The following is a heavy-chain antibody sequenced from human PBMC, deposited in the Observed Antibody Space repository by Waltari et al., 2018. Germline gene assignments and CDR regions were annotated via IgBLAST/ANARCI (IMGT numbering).Heavy chain of an antibody. Sequence: EVQLVESGGDLVQPGGSLRLSCAASGFTFSSYWMHWVRQAPGKGLVWVSRINSDGSSTSYADSVKGRFTISRDNAKNTLYLQMNSLRAEDTAVYYCARGTIFGVAHFDYWGQGTLVTVSS. V-gene: IGHV3-74*01. J-gene: IGHJ4*02. CDR2: INSDGSST. CDR3: ARGTIFGVAHFDY. CDR1: GFTFSSYW. D-gene: IGHD3-3*01.